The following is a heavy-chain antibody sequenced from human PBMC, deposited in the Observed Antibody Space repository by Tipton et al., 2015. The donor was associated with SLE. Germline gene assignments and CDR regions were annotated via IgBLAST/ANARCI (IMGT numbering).Heavy chain of an antibody. CDR3: ARGQLRYFEPRYYFMDV. D-gene: IGHD3-9*01. V-gene: IGHV4-30-2*01. CDR2: IYHSGST. J-gene: IGHJ6*03. CDR1: GGSISSGGYS. Sequence: TLSLTCAVSGGSISSGGYSWSWIRQPPGKGLEWIGYIYHSGSTYYNPSLKSRVSISVDRSKNQFSLKLSSVTAADTAVYYCARGQLRYFEPRYYFMDVWGKGTTVTVSS.